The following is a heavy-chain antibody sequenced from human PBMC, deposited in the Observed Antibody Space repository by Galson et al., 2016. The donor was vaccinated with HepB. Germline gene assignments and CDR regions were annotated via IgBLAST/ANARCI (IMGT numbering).Heavy chain of an antibody. CDR3: ARPGVEGGYYYDY. V-gene: IGHV4-34*01. J-gene: IGHJ4*02. CDR2: INHSGNT. Sequence: SWIRQPPGKGLEWIGEINHSGNTNYNPSLKIRVALSLDTSKNQFSLKLSSVTAADTAVYYCARPGVEGGYYYDYWGQGTLVTVSS. D-gene: IGHD3-22*01.